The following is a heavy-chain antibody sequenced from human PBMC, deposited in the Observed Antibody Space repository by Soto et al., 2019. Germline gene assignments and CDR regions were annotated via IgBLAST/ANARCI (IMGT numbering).Heavy chain of an antibody. D-gene: IGHD1-20*01. Sequence: SETLSLTCTVSGGSISSGDYYWSWIRQPPGKELEWIGYIYYSGITNYNPSLKSRVTISVDTSKNQFSLKLSSVTAADTAVYYCARYKSNYYYGMDVWGQGTTVTVSS. CDR3: ARYKSNYYYGMDV. J-gene: IGHJ6*02. CDR2: IYYSGIT. CDR1: GGSISSGDYY. V-gene: IGHV4-61*08.